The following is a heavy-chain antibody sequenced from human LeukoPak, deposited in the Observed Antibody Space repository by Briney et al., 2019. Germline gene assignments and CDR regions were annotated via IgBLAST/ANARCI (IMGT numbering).Heavy chain of an antibody. Sequence: PGGSLRLSCAASGFTFTSFTLRWVRQAPGKGLEWVSAISGSGGSTYYADSVKGRFTISRYNSKDTLYLQMNSLSAEDTALYYCATDITFNYWGQGTLVTVSS. J-gene: IGHJ4*02. CDR3: ATDITFNY. V-gene: IGHV3-23*01. CDR2: ISGSGGST. D-gene: IGHD3-10*01. CDR1: GFTFTSFT.